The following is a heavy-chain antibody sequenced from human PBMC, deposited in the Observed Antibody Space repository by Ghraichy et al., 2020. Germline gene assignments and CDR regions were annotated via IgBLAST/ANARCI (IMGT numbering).Heavy chain of an antibody. CDR3: TRSTQPTSGWSFDH. D-gene: IGHD6-19*01. J-gene: IGHJ4*02. Sequence: SETLSLTCSVSGYSISIGYYWGWIRQHPGKGLEWIGSVYHTGSSYYNASLRSRGTIFLDTSKNQFSLMLYSVTAADTAVYYCTRSTQPTSGWSFDHWGQGTLVTVSS. CDR1: GYSISIGYY. V-gene: IGHV4-38-2*02. CDR2: VYHTGSS.